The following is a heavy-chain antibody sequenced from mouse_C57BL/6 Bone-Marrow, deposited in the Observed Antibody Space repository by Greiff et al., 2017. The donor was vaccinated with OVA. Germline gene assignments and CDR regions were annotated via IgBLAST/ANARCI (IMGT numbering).Heavy chain of an antibody. CDR1: GYTFTNYW. V-gene: IGHV1-63*01. CDR2: IYPGGGYT. Sequence: LQQSGAELVRPGTSVKMSCKASGYTFTNYWIGWAKQRPGHGLEWIGDIYPGGGYTNYNEKFKGKATLTADKSSSTAYMQFSSLTSEDSAIYYCARYDYDVAYYFDYWGQGTTLTVSS. CDR3: ARYDYDVAYYFDY. D-gene: IGHD2-4*01. J-gene: IGHJ2*01.